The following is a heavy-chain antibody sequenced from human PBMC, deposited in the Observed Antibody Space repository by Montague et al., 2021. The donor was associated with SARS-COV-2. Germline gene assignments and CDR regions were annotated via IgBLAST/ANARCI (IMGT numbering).Heavy chain of an antibody. CDR2: IYASGST. J-gene: IGHJ5*02. CDR1: GGYISSGSYY. Sequence: TLSLTCTVSGGYISSGSYYWSWIRQPAGRGMEWIGRIYASGSTKYNPSLKSRVTISVGTSKNQFSLKVSSVTAADTAVYYCARDLSSSWSYWFDPWGQGTLVTVSP. V-gene: IGHV4-61*02. CDR3: ARDLSSSWSYWFDP. D-gene: IGHD6-13*01.